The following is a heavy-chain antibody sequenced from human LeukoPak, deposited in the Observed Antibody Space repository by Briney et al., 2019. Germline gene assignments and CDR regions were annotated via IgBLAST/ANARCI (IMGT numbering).Heavy chain of an antibody. CDR1: GGSISSYY. J-gene: IGHJ6*03. D-gene: IGHD3-16*02. Sequence: SETLSLTCTVSGGSISSYYWSWIRQPPGKGLEWIGYIYYSGSTNYNPSLKSRVTISVDTSKNQFSLKLSSVTAADTAVYYCARGIWGSYRSYYYYYYMDVWGKGTTVTVSS. CDR2: IYYSGST. V-gene: IGHV4-59*12. CDR3: ARGIWGSYRSYYYYYYMDV.